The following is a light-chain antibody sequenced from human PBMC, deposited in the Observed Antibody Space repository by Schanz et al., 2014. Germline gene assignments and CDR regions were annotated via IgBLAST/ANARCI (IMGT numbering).Light chain of an antibody. CDR1: SSDVGTYNY. CDR3: SSYAGSHNYV. CDR2: DVN. V-gene: IGLV2-14*01. Sequence: QSVLTQPASVSGSLGQSLTISCTGSSSDVGTYNYVSWYQQYPGKAPKLIIYDVNNRPSGVSYRFSGSKSGNTASLTVSGLQDEDEADFYCSSYAGSHNYVFGTGTKLTVL. J-gene: IGLJ1*01.